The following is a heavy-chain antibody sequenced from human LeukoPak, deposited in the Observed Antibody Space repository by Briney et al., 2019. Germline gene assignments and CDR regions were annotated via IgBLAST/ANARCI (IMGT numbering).Heavy chain of an antibody. D-gene: IGHD1-26*01. CDR3: ARVMMRSGSSTYYFDY. Sequence: PSETLSLTCTVSGGSISSYYWSWIRQPAGKGLEWIGRIYTSGSTNYNPSLKSRVTVSVDTSKNQFSLKLSSVTAADTAVYYCARVMMRSGSSTYYFDYWGQGTLVTVSS. CDR2: IYTSGST. J-gene: IGHJ4*02. V-gene: IGHV4-4*07. CDR1: GGSISSYY.